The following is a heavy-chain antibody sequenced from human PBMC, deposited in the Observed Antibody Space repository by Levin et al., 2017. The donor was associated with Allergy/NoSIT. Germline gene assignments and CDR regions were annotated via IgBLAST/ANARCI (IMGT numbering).Heavy chain of an antibody. D-gene: IGHD2-15*01. CDR2: LYSTGNT. Sequence: SETLSLTCRVSGASVTSSYWSWIRHSPGKGLECIGFLYSTGNTNYNPSLRGRVSMSFDKSANQFSLRLTSVTAADTAMYYCARRGPYGSGPPTYFHDAFDVWGQGTPVTVS. CDR3: ARRGPYGSGPPTYFHDAFDV. CDR1: GASVTSSY. J-gene: IGHJ6*02. V-gene: IGHV4-59*02.